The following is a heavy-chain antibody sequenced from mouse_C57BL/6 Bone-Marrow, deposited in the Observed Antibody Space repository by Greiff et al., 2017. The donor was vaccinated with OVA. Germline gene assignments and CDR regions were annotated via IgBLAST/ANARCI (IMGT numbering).Heavy chain of an antibody. CDR1: GFTFSDYG. Sequence: EVQLVESGGGLVKPGGSLKLSCAASGFTFSDYGMHWVRQAPEKGLEWVAYISSGSSTIYYADTVKGRFTISRDNAKNTLSLQMTSLRSEDTAMYYCARDGSKAYWGQGTLVTVSA. V-gene: IGHV5-17*01. D-gene: IGHD1-1*01. J-gene: IGHJ3*01. CDR3: ARDGSKAY. CDR2: ISSGSSTI.